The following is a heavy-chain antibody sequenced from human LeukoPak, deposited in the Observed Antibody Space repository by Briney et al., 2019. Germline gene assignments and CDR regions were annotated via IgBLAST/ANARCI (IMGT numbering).Heavy chain of an antibody. V-gene: IGHV3-30*02. Sequence: GGSLRLSCAASGFTFSSSGMHWVRQAPGKGLEWVASIRSDGSDKNYADSVKGRFTISRDNSKNTLYLEMSSLRPEDTAIYSCAKSIGYCRGGSCYPWGQGTLVTVSS. CDR1: GFTFSSSG. J-gene: IGHJ5*02. D-gene: IGHD2-15*01. CDR2: IRSDGSDK. CDR3: AKSIGYCRGGSCYP.